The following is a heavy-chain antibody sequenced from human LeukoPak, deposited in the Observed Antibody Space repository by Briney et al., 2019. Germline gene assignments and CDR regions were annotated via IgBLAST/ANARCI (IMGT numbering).Heavy chain of an antibody. CDR2: ISGSGTI. CDR1: GGSINSY. Sequence: SETLSLTCTVSGGSINSYWSWIRQPAGKGLEWIGRISGSGTITYNPALQSRLSISIDTSKNQFSLKLSSVTAADTAVYYCARHPRRSGSYLRLPASYYMDVWGKGTTVTISS. D-gene: IGHD1-26*01. CDR3: ARHPRRSGSYLRLPASYYMDV. V-gene: IGHV4-4*07. J-gene: IGHJ6*03.